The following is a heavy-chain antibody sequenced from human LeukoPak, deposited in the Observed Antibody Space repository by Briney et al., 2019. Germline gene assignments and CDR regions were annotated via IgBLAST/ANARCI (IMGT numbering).Heavy chain of an antibody. CDR1: GYTFTSYA. Sequence: ASVKVSCKASGYTFTSYAMNWVRQAPGQGLEWMGGIIPIFGTANYAQKFQGRVTITADESTSTAYMELSSLRSEDTAVYYCARAPSYYYDSSGYPLFDYWGQGTLVTVSS. CDR3: ARAPSYYYDSSGYPLFDY. V-gene: IGHV1-69*13. J-gene: IGHJ4*02. D-gene: IGHD3-22*01. CDR2: IIPIFGTA.